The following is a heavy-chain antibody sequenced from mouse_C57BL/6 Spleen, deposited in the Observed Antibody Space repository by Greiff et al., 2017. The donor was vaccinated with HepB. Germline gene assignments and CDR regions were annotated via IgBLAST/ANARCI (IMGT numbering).Heavy chain of an antibody. D-gene: IGHD1-1*01. CDR1: GYTFTDYN. CDR2: INPNNGGT. V-gene: IGHV1-22*01. J-gene: IGHJ4*01. CDR3: ARGGVVVQMDY. Sequence: EVQLQQSGPELVKPGASVKMSCKASGYTFTDYNMHWVKQSHGKSLEWIGYINPNNGGTSYNKKFKGKATLTVNKSSSTAYMELRSLTSEDSAVYYGARGGVVVQMDYWGQGTTVTVSS.